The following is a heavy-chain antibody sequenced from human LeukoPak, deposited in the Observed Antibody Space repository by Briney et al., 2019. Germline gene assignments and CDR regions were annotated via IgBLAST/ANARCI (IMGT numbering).Heavy chain of an antibody. Sequence: PGGSLRLSCAASGFTFSSYAMHWVRQAPGKGLEWVAVIRYDGSNKYYADSVKGRFTISRDNSKNTLFLQMNSLRAEDTAVYYCAKDKSMVRELDYWGQGNLVTVSS. CDR3: AKDKSMVRELDY. V-gene: IGHV3-30*02. D-gene: IGHD3-10*01. CDR2: IRYDGSNK. CDR1: GFTFSSYA. J-gene: IGHJ4*02.